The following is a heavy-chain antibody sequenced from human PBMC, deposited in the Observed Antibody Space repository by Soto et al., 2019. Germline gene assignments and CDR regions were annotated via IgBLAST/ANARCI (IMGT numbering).Heavy chain of an antibody. CDR3: ARVRIAVAGMYFDY. J-gene: IGHJ4*02. V-gene: IGHV4-59*01. CDR1: GGSTNSYY. Sequence: SETLSLTCTVSGGSTNSYYWSWIRQPPGKGLEWIGYIYYSGSTKYNPSLKSRVTTSVDTSKNQFSLKLNSVTAADTAVYYCARVRIAVAGMYFDYWGQGTLVTVSS. CDR2: IYYSGST. D-gene: IGHD6-19*01.